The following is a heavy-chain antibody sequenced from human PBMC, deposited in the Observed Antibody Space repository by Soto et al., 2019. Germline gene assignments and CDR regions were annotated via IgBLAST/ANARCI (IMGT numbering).Heavy chain of an antibody. Sequence: QVQLQESGPGLVKPSQTLSLTCTVSGGSISSGDYYLSWIRQHPGKGLEWIGTIYFSGTTYYNPSLKCRVTISVDTSKNQFSLNLSSVTAADTAVYYCARRDRSGFSYWLDTWGQGTLVTVSS. CDR3: ARRDRSGFSYWLDT. V-gene: IGHV4-31*03. J-gene: IGHJ5*02. CDR1: GGSISSGDYY. D-gene: IGHD3-22*01. CDR2: IYFSGTT.